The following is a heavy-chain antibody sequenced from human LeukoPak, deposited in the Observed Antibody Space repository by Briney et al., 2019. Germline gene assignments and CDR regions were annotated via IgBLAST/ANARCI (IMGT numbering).Heavy chain of an antibody. J-gene: IGHJ4*02. CDR3: AEDQRRYSSPPAY. D-gene: IGHD6-19*01. CDR2: IRYDGSNK. V-gene: IGHV3-30*02. Sequence: GGSLRLSCAASGFTFSSYGMHWVRRAPGKGLEWVAFIRYDGSNKYYADSVKGRFTISRDNSKNTLYLQMNSLRAEDTAVYYCAEDQRRYSSPPAYWGQGTLVTVSS. CDR1: GFTFSSYG.